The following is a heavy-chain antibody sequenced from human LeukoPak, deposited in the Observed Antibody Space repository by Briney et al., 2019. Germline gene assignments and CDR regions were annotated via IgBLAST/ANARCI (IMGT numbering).Heavy chain of an antibody. Sequence: ASVKVSCKASGYTFTSYYMHWVRQAPGQGLEWMGWMNPNSGNTGYAQKFQGRVTITRNTSISTAYMELSSLRSEDTAVCYCARSGGSGSYYRFGYWGQGTLVTVSS. V-gene: IGHV1-8*03. CDR1: GYTFTSYY. J-gene: IGHJ4*02. CDR2: MNPNSGNT. D-gene: IGHD3-10*01. CDR3: ARSGGSGSYYRFGY.